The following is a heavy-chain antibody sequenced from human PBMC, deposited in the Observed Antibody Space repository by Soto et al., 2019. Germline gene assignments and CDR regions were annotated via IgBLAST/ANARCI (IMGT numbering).Heavy chain of an antibody. CDR3: ARRDGSGSYVIYSAFDI. D-gene: IGHD3-10*01. CDR1: XYTFXSYG. Sequence: ASVKVSCKASXYTFXSYGIXWVRXXXXXXLEWMGWISAYNGNTNYAQKLQGRVTMTTDTSTSTAYMELRSLRSDDTAVYYCARRDGSGSYVIYSAFDIWXQGTMVTVS. CDR2: ISAYNGNT. V-gene: IGHV1-18*01. J-gene: IGHJ3*02.